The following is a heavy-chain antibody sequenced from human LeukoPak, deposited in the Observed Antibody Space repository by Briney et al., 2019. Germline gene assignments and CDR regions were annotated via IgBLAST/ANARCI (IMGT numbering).Heavy chain of an antibody. D-gene: IGHD3-16*01. CDR3: ARTRAYDYVWGSYRKTHAFDI. CDR1: GGSFSGYY. J-gene: IGHJ3*02. V-gene: IGHV4-34*01. CDR2: INHSGST. Sequence: SETLSLTCAVYGGSFSGYYWSWILQPPGKGLKWIGEINHSGSTNYNPSLKSRVTISVDTSKNQFSLKLSSVTAADTAVYYCARTRAYDYVWGSYRKTHAFDIRGQGTMVTVSS.